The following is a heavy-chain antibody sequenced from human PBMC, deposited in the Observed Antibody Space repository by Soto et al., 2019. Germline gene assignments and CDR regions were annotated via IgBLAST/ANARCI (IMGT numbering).Heavy chain of an antibody. J-gene: IGHJ4*02. Sequence: QVQLVESGGGVVQPGRSLRLSCAASGFTFSSYAMHWVRQAPGKGLEWEAVISYDGSNKYYADSVKGRFTISRDNSKNTLYLQMNSLIAEDTAVYYCARDREVGYYDSSGYYYLDYWGQGTLVTVSS. CDR3: ARDREVGYYDSSGYYYLDY. CDR1: GFTFSSYA. V-gene: IGHV3-30-3*01. CDR2: ISYDGSNK. D-gene: IGHD3-22*01.